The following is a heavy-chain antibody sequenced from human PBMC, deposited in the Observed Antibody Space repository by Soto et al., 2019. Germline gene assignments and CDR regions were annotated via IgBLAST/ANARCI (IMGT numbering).Heavy chain of an antibody. J-gene: IGHJ4*02. CDR2: IIPIFGTA. CDR3: AETYYFESRGPTPAY. CDR1: GGTFSSYA. Sequence: QVQLVQSGAEVKKPGSSVKVSCKASGGTFSSYAISWVRQAPGQGLEWMGGIIPIFGTANYAQKFQGRVTITADESRSTANRELSSLRSETTAVYYCAETYYFESRGPTPAYGGQGPLAPVSS. D-gene: IGHD3-22*01. V-gene: IGHV1-69*01.